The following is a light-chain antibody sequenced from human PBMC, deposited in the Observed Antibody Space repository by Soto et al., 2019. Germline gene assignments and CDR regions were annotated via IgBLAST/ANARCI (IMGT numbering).Light chain of an antibody. V-gene: IGLV2-14*01. CDR1: SSDVGGYNY. CDR3: SSYTSSNTVI. J-gene: IGLJ2*01. CDR2: DVG. Sequence: QSALNQPASVSGSPGQSITISCAGTSSDVGGYNYVSWYQQHPGKAPKLMIYDVGNRPSGVSNRFSGSKSGSTASLTISGLQAEDEADYYCSSYTSSNTVIFGGGTKLTVL.